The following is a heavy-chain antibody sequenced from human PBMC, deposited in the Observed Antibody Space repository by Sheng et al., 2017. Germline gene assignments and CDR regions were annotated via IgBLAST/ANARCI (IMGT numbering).Heavy chain of an antibody. J-gene: IGHJ6*03. CDR3: ARGYLGYCSGGSCYSGDYYYYYMDV. V-gene: IGHV1-69*05. D-gene: IGHD2-15*01. CDR1: GGTFSSYA. Sequence: QVQLVQSGAEVKKPGSSVKVSCKASGGTFSSYAISWVRQAPGQGLEWMGGIIPIFGTANYAQKFQGRVTITTDESTSTAYMELSSLRSEDTAVYYCARGYLGYCSGGSCYSGDYYYYYMDVWGKGTTVTVSS. CDR2: IIPIFGTA.